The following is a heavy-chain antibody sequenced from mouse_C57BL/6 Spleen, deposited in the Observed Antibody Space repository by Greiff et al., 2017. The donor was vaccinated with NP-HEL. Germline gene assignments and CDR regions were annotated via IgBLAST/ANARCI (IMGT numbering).Heavy chain of an antibody. V-gene: IGHV10-1*01. CDR1: GFSFTTYA. J-gene: IGHJ2*01. D-gene: IGHD4-1*01. CDR2: IRSKSNNYAT. Sequence: EVQLVESGGGLVQPKGSLKLSCAASGFSFTTYAMNWVRQAPGKGLEWVARIRSKSNNYATYYADSVKDRFTISRDDSESMLYLQMNNLKTEDTAMYYCVRQRPELGYYFDYWGQGTTLTVSS. CDR3: VRQRPELGYYFDY.